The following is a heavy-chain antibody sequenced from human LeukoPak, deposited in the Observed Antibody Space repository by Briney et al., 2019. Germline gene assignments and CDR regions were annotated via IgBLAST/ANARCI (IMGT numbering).Heavy chain of an antibody. J-gene: IGHJ4*02. CDR1: GGTFTSYA. Sequence: GSSVKLSCKASGGTFTSYAISWVRHGPGQGLEWMGGIIPIFGTANYAQKFQGRVTITADESTSTAYMELSSLRSEDTAVYYCARDGGYCSSTSCYVPRYWGQGTLVTVS. CDR2: IIPIFGTA. V-gene: IGHV1-69*01. CDR3: ARDGGYCSSTSCYVPRY. D-gene: IGHD2-2*01.